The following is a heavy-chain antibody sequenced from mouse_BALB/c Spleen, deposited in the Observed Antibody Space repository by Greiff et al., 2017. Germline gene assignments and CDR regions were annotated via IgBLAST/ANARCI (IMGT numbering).Heavy chain of an antibody. CDR3: ARNYYRYDAAWFAY. D-gene: IGHD2-14*01. V-gene: IGHV5-6-5*01. CDR1: GFTFSSYA. CDR2: ISSGGST. Sequence: EVLLVESGGGLVKPGGSLKLSCAASGFTFSSYAMSWVRQTPEKRLEWVASISSGGSTYYPDSVKGRFTIARDNARNILYLQMSSLRSEKTAMYYCARNYYRYDAAWFAYWGQGTLVTVSA. J-gene: IGHJ3*01.